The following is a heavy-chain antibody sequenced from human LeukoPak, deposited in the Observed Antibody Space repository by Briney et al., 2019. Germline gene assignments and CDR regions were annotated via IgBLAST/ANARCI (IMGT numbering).Heavy chain of an antibody. D-gene: IGHD2-8*01. CDR3: AKANMVYAKAGWDYYYMDV. CDR2: IIPMFGTA. V-gene: IGHV1-69*13. Sequence: ASVKVSCKATGGTFSSYAISWVRQAPGQGLEWMGGIIPMFGTANYAQKFQGRVTITADESTSTAYMELSSLRSEDTAVYYCAKANMVYAKAGWDYYYMDVWGKGTTVTVSS. CDR1: GGTFSSYA. J-gene: IGHJ6*03.